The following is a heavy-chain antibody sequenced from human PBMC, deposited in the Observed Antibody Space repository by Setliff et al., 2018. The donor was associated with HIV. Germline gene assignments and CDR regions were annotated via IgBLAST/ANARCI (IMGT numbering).Heavy chain of an antibody. D-gene: IGHD6-19*01. Sequence: SETLSLTCIVSGGSISSGTYYWGWIRQPTGKGLEYIGSAFYSDSTYYKPSLKNRVTISVDTSKNQFSLKLTSVTAADTAVYYCAREVGHRSGYYRGSFDYWGQGTLVTVS. CDR3: AREVGHRSGYYRGSFDY. J-gene: IGHJ4*02. V-gene: IGHV4-39*07. CDR2: AFYSDST. CDR1: GGSISSGTYY.